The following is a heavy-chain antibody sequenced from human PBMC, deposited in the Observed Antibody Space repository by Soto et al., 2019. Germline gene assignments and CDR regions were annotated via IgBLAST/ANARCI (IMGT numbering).Heavy chain of an antibody. V-gene: IGHV3-7*04. J-gene: IGHJ4*02. D-gene: IGHD3-22*01. CDR3: ARTDPESRGLWDY. Sequence: EVQLVESGGGLVQPGGSLRLSCTGSGFTFSKHWMSWVRQAPGQGLEWVANIKQDGSDKKYVDSVKGRFTISRDNAMNSLSLQMNTLRAEDTAVYYCARTDPESRGLWDYWGQGTLVTVSS. CDR1: GFTFSKHW. CDR2: IKQDGSDK.